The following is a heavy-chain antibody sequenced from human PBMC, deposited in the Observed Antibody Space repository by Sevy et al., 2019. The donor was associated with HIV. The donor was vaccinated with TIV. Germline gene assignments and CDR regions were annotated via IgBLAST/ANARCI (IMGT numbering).Heavy chain of an antibody. CDR2: IRSKANNYAT. J-gene: IGHJ4*02. Sequence: GGSLRLSCAASGFTFSGAAMFWVRQASGKGLEWIGRIRSKANNYATVYGGSVKGRFIISRDDSKNTTYLQMNSLKIEDTAVYYCTAGDLGRFDYWGRGSLVTVSS. D-gene: IGHD3-16*01. CDR3: TAGDLGRFDY. CDR1: GFTFSGAA. V-gene: IGHV3-73*01.